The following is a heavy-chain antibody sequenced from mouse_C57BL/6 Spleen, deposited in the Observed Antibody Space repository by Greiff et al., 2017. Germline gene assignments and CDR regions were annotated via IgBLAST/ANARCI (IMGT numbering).Heavy chain of an antibody. D-gene: IGHD1-1*01. J-gene: IGHJ4*01. CDR3: TREGDYGSSPRAMDY. Sequence: EVMLVESGEGLVKPGGSLKLSCAASGFTFSSYAMSWVRQTPEKRLEWVAYISSGGDYIYYADTVKGRFTISRDNARNTLYLQMSSLKSEDTAMYYCTREGDYGSSPRAMDYWGQGTSVTVSS. CDR2: ISSGGDYI. V-gene: IGHV5-9-1*02. CDR1: GFTFSSYA.